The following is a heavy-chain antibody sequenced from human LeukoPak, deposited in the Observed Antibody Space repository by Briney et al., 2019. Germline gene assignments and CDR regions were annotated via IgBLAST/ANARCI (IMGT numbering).Heavy chain of an antibody. J-gene: IGHJ6*02. CDR3: ARDGGSSWYEYYYYYGMDV. Sequence: GGSLSPSCAVSGFTSSSYSMNGVRQAPGKGLEWVSSISSSSSYIYYADSVKGRFTISRDNAKNSLYLQMNSLRAEDTAVYYCARDGGSSWYEYYYYYGMDVCGQGTTVTVSS. V-gene: IGHV3-21*01. CDR2: ISSSSSYI. D-gene: IGHD6-13*01. CDR1: GFTSSSYS.